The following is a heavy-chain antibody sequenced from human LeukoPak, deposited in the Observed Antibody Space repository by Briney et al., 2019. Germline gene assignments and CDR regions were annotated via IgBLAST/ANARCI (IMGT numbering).Heavy chain of an antibody. CDR3: ARGHDYSNWFDP. D-gene: IGHD4-11*01. V-gene: IGHV4-39*07. Sequence: PSETLSLTCTVSGGSISSTSYYWDWIRQPPGKGLEWIGSIYYSGSTYYNPSLKSRVTISIDTSENQFSLKLSSVTAADTAVYYCARGHDYSNWFDPWGHGTLVTVSS. CDR2: IYYSGST. CDR1: GGSISSTSYY. J-gene: IGHJ5*02.